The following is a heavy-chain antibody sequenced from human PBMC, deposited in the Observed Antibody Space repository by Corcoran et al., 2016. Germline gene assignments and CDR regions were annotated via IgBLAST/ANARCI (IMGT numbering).Heavy chain of an antibody. Sequence: QVQLVQSGGEVKKPGASVKVSRKASSYTFTSNGLSWVRQAPGQRLEWMGWITVYNGKTNYAQKFQGRVTMTTATSTSTAYMELRSLRSDDTAVYYCATRPGRDPYYFDYWGQGTLVTVSS. CDR1: SYTFTSNG. CDR2: ITVYNGKT. CDR3: ATRPGRDPYYFDY. J-gene: IGHJ4*02. V-gene: IGHV1-18*01.